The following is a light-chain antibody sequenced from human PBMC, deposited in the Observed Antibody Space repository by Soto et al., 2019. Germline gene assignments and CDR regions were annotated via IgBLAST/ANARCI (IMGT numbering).Light chain of an antibody. V-gene: IGKV3-20*01. Sequence: VLTQSPDTLSLSPGERATLSCRASQSISSDYLVWYQQKPGQAPRLLIYGASSRATGIPDRFSGSGSETDFTLTISRLEPEDFAVYYCQQYGSSPWTFGQGTKVDIK. CDR2: GAS. CDR1: QSISSDY. CDR3: QQYGSSPWT. J-gene: IGKJ1*01.